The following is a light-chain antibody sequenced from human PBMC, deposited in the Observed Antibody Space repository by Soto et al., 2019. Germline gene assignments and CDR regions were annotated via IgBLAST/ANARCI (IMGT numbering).Light chain of an antibody. CDR1: QSGSSSY. Sequence: EIVLTQSPGTLYLSPGQRATLSCRASQSGSSSYLAWYQQKPGQAPRLHIYGASSRATGIPDRFSGSGSGTDLTLTISRREPEDFAVYYCQQYGSSPPYTFGQGTKLEIK. J-gene: IGKJ2*01. CDR3: QQYGSSPPYT. V-gene: IGKV3-20*01. CDR2: GAS.